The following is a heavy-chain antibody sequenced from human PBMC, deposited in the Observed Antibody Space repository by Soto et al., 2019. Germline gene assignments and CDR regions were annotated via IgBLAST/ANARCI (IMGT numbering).Heavy chain of an antibody. CDR1: GFTFSSYA. D-gene: IGHD3-3*01. Sequence: GGSLRLSCAASGFTFSSYAMSWVRQAPGKGLEWVSAISGSGGSTYYADSVKGRFTISRDNSKNTLYLQMNSLRAEDTAVYYCANPRFYDFWSGYYDYWGQGTLVTVPS. J-gene: IGHJ4*02. V-gene: IGHV3-23*01. CDR2: ISGSGGST. CDR3: ANPRFYDFWSGYYDY.